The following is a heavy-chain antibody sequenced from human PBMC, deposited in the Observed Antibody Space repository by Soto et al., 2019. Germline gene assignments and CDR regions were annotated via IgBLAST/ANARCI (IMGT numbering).Heavy chain of an antibody. J-gene: IGHJ4*02. D-gene: IGHD1-26*01. Sequence: PSETLSLTCDVYGGSFSDYIWTWIRQTPGKGLQWIGQINHSGSVNYNPSLKSRVTISVHTSSSQFSLELSSVTAADTAVYYCARGLISGSHYSGGWYYFDSWGQGTQVT. CDR1: GGSFSDYI. CDR3: ARGLISGSHYSGGWYYFDS. CDR2: INHSGSV. V-gene: IGHV4-34*01.